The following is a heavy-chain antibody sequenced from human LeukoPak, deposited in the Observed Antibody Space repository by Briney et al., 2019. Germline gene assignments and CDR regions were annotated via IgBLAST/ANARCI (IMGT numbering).Heavy chain of an antibody. V-gene: IGHV4-59*01. CDR2: IYYTGTT. J-gene: IGHJ4*02. CDR1: GGSISDYY. Sequence: SETLSLTCTVSGGSISDYYCCWIRQPPGKGLEWIGYIYYTGTTSYNPSLKSRVTMSIDTSKNQISLRLSSVTAADTAIYYCARDRFSGSYSDYWGQGTLVTVSS. CDR3: ARDRFSGSYSDY. D-gene: IGHD1-26*01.